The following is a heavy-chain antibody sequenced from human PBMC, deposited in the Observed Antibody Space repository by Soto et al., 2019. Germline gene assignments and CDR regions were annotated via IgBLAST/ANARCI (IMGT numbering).Heavy chain of an antibody. D-gene: IGHD3-22*01. CDR2: VFYTGTT. CDR3: ARLLYNDTSGLQYYYFDF. Sequence: SETLSLTCTVSGGSISSYHWGWIRQPPGQGLEWIGYVFYTGTTRYNPSLSTRVTISVDTSKNVFSLKLSSVTAADTAEYYCARLLYNDTSGLQYYYFDFWGQGTLVTVYS. CDR1: GGSISSYH. J-gene: IGHJ4*02. V-gene: IGHV4-59*01.